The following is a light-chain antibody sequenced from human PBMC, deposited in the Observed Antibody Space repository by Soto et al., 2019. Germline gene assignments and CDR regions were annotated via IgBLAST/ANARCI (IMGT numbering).Light chain of an antibody. Sequence: VVLTQSPATLSLSAGDTATLSCGASQSVSSSLAWYQQKPGQAPRLLIYDTSSRATGSPARFSGSGSATDFTLTISSLAPEDSAVYYCHHRGNGITFGQGTRLEIK. CDR3: HHRGNGIT. CDR1: QSVSSS. CDR2: DTS. J-gene: IGKJ5*01. V-gene: IGKV3-11*01.